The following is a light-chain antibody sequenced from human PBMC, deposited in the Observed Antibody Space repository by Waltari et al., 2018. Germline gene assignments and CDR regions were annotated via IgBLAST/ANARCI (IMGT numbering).Light chain of an antibody. V-gene: IGKV3-20*01. CDR2: GAS. CDR3: QHYGGSPWT. J-gene: IGKJ1*01. CDR1: QRISTNF. Sequence: IVLTQSPGTLSLSPGEGATLSCRASQRISTNFLAWYQQRRGQAPRLLSYGASSRATGIPDRFSGSGSATDFTLTINRLEPEDFAVYYCQHYGGSPWTFGQGTKVEIK.